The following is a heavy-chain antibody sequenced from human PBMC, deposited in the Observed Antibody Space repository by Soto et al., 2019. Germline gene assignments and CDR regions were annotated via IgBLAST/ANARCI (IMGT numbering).Heavy chain of an antibody. CDR1: GGPISSGGYY. CDR3: ARVGGITWFDP. J-gene: IGHJ5*02. CDR2: IYYSGST. V-gene: IGHV4-31*03. D-gene: IGHD3-16*01. Sequence: QVQLQESGPGLVKPSQTLSLTCTVSGGPISSGGYYWSWIRQHPGKGLEWMGYIYYSGSTYYNPSLKARVTISVDTSKNQFSLKLSSVTAADTAVYYCARVGGITWFDPWGQGTLVTVSS.